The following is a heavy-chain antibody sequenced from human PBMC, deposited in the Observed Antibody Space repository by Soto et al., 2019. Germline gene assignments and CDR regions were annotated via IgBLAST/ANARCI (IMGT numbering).Heavy chain of an antibody. Sequence: RGALRLSCAASGFTFSSYWMHWVRHAPRKGLVWVSRINSDGSSTSYEDSVKGRFTISRDNAKNTLYLQMNSLRAEDTAVYYCAIDESGIPGTIGPLHYRMEGWGQGTTVNVS. CDR3: AIDESGIPGTIGPLHYRMEG. J-gene: IGHJ6*01. D-gene: IGHD1-7*01. CDR1: GFTFSSYW. CDR2: INSDGSST. V-gene: IGHV3-74*01.